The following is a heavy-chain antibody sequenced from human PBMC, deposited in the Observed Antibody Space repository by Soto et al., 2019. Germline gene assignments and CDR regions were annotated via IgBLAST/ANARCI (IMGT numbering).Heavy chain of an antibody. J-gene: IGHJ4*02. Sequence: GGSLRLSCAPSGFTFSTYGMESVRQAPGKGLEWVAVIWYDGSNKYYADSVKGRFTISRDNSKNTLYLQMNSLRAEDTAVYYCARDPGLYFDYWGQGTRVTVSS. CDR2: IWYDGSNK. CDR3: ARDPGLYFDY. CDR1: GFTFSTYG. D-gene: IGHD2-21*02. V-gene: IGHV3-33*01.